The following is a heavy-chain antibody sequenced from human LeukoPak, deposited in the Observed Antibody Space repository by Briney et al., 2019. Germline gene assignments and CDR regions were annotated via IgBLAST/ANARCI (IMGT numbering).Heavy chain of an antibody. CDR3: ARGKGLGPAFDI. D-gene: IGHD5-12*01. V-gene: IGHV4-59*08. Sequence: SETLSLTCTVSGGSISSYYWSWIRQPPGKGLEWIGHIYYSGSTNYNPSLKSRVTISVDTSKNQFSLKLSSVTAADTAVYYCARGKGLGPAFDIWGQGTMVTVSS. CDR2: IYYSGST. J-gene: IGHJ3*02. CDR1: GGSISSYY.